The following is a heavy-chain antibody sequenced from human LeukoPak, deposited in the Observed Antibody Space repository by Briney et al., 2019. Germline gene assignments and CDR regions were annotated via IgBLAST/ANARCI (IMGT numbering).Heavy chain of an antibody. J-gene: IGHJ3*02. CDR2: INPNSGGT. V-gene: IGHV1-2*04. D-gene: IGHD1-26*01. CDR1: GYTFTGYY. Sequence: GASVKVSCKASGYTFTGYYMHWVRQAPGQGLEWMGWINPNSGGTNYAQKFQGWVTMTRDTSISTAYMELSRLRSDDTAVYYCARGPNRYSGSYDYDLLSDAFDIWGQGTMVTVSS. CDR3: ARGPNRYSGSYDYDLLSDAFDI.